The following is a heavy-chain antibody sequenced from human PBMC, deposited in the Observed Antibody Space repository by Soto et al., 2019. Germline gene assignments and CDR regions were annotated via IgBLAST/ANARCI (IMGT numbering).Heavy chain of an antibody. CDR1: GFTFSSYA. V-gene: IGHV3-64*01. J-gene: IGHJ6*03. D-gene: IGHD5-12*01. CDR3: ARGLRYYYYYYMDV. CDR2: ISSNGGST. Sequence: EVQLVESGGGLVQPGGSLRLSCAASGFTFSSYAMHWVRQAPGKGLEYVSAISSNGGSTYYANSVKGRFTISRDNSKNTLYLQMGSLRAEDIAVYYCARGLRYYYYYYMDVWGKGTTVTVSS.